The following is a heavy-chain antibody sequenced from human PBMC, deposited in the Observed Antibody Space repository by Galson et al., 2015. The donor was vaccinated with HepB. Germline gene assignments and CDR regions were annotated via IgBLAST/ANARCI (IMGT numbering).Heavy chain of an antibody. V-gene: IGHV3-30-3*01. CDR3: ARGGEMAINYFDY. J-gene: IGHJ4*02. Sequence: SLRLSCAASGFTFSSYAMHWVRQAPGKGLEWVAVISYDGSNKYYADSVKGRFTISRDNSKNTLYLQMNSLRAEDTAVYYCARGGEMAINYFDYWGQGTLVTVSS. CDR2: ISYDGSNK. D-gene: IGHD5-24*01. CDR1: GFTFSSYA.